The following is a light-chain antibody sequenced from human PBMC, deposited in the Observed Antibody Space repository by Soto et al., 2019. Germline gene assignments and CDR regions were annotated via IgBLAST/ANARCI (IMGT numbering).Light chain of an antibody. V-gene: IGLV2-14*01. J-gene: IGLJ1*01. CDR3: NSYTSGSTYV. Sequence: QSVLTQPASVSGSPGQSITISCTGTSSDVGGYNSVSWYQQHPGNAPTLMIYEVNNRPSGVSNRFPGSKSGNTASLTISGLQAEDEADYYCNSYTSGSTYVFGTGTKVTVL. CDR1: SSDVGGYNS. CDR2: EVN.